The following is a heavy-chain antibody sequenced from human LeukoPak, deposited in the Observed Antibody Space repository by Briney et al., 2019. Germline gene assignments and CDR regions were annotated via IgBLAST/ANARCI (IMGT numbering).Heavy chain of an antibody. J-gene: IGHJ4*02. CDR1: GFTVSSNY. V-gene: IGHV3-53*01. CDR3: ARDWSHRCFDY. D-gene: IGHD3-3*01. CDR2: IYSGGST. Sequence: GGSLRLSCAASGFTVSSNYMSWVRQAPGKGLEWVSVIYSGGSTYYADSVKGRFTISRDNSKNTLYLQMNSLRTEDTAVYYCARDWSHRCFDYWGQGTLVTVSS.